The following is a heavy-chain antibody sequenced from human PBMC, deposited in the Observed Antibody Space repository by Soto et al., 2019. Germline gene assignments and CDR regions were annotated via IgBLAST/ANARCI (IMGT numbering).Heavy chain of an antibody. J-gene: IGHJ4*02. D-gene: IGHD1-26*01. CDR2: IYYSGST. Sequence: PSETLSLTCTVSGGSISSYYWSWIRQPPGKGLEWIGYIYYSGSTNYNPSLKSRVTISVDTSKNQFSLKLSSVTAADTAVYYCARYGGATSFFDYWGQGTLVTVSS. V-gene: IGHV4-59*01. CDR1: GGSISSYY. CDR3: ARYGGATSFFDY.